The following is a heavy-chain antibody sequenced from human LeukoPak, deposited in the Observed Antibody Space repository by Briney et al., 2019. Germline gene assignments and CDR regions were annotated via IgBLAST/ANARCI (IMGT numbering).Heavy chain of an antibody. V-gene: IGHV4-59*01. CDR2: IYYSGST. CDR3: ARGGVLKSVDY. Sequence: SETLSLTCTVSGGSISSYYWSWIRQPPGKGLEWIGYIYYSGSTNYNPSLKSRVTISVDTSKNQFSLKLSSVTAADTAVYYCARGGVLKSVDYWGQGTLVAVSS. CDR1: GGSISSYY. D-gene: IGHD3-16*01. J-gene: IGHJ4*02.